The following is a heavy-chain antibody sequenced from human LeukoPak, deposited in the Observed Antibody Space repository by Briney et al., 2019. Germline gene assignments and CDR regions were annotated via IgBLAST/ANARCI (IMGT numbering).Heavy chain of an antibody. CDR1: GFTFSNYA. Sequence: LPGGSLRLSCAASGFTFSNYAMNWVRQAPGKGLEWVSSITGSGGDAYYADSVKGRFTISRDNSKNTLDLQMNSLRAEDTAVYYCAKGLKGCSGSSCYYFFDFRGQGALITVSS. CDR2: ITGSGGDA. CDR3: AKGLKGCSGSSCYYFFDF. D-gene: IGHD2-15*01. V-gene: IGHV3-23*01. J-gene: IGHJ4*02.